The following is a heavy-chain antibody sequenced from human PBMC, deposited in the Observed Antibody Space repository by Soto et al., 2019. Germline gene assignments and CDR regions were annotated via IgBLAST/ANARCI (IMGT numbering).Heavy chain of an antibody. V-gene: IGHV4-30-2*01. CDR1: GAPITSGAYS. Sequence: QLQLRESGSGLVKPSQTLSLTCTVSGAPITSGAYSWSWLRQPPGKGLEWIGFIYQSGSTHYNSSPKIRVTISVDRSMNPFSLQLTALTAADTAVYYCARDMSGCSSSDCYLSGWFDPWGPGTLVTVSS. CDR2: IYQSGST. CDR3: ARDMSGCSSSDCYLSGWFDP. D-gene: IGHD2-21*02. J-gene: IGHJ5*02.